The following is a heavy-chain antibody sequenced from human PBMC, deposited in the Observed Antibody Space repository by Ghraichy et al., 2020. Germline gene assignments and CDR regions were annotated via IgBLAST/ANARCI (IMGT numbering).Heavy chain of an antibody. Sequence: SVKVSCKASGGTFSSYAISWVRQAHGQGLEWMGGIIPIFGTANYAQKFQGRVTITADESTSTAYMELSSLRSEDTAVYYCAGLRSTTSYYYYGMDVWGQGTTVTVSS. J-gene: IGHJ6*02. V-gene: IGHV1-69*13. CDR2: IIPIFGTA. CDR3: AGLRSTTSYYYYGMDV. CDR1: GGTFSSYA. D-gene: IGHD3-3*01.